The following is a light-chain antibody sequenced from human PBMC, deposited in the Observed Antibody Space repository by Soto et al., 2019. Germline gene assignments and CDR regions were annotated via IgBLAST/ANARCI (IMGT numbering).Light chain of an antibody. J-gene: IGLJ2*01. CDR3: GTWDNSLSVV. Sequence: QSVLTQPPSVSAAPGQKVTISCSGGSSNIGDNYVSWYQQFPGTAPKLLIYDNDKRPSGIPGRFSGSKSGTSATLGITGLQAGDEADYYCGTWDNSLSVVFGGGDQADRT. CDR1: SSNIGDNY. V-gene: IGLV1-51*01. CDR2: DND.